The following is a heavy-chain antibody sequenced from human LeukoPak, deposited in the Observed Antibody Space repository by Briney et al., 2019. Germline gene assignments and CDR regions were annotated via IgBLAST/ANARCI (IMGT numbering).Heavy chain of an antibody. J-gene: IGHJ4*02. CDR1: GYSFVGYG. V-gene: IGHV1-18*01. D-gene: IGHD3-10*01. Sequence: ASVKVSCKASGYSFVGYGITWVRQAPGQGLEWMGWFNPENGNTNYAQKVQGRVTMTADTSTSTSYMEPRSLRSDDTAVYYCARVWQFFDSGSYLLYWGRGTLVTVSS. CDR3: ARVWQFFDSGSYLLY. CDR2: FNPENGNT.